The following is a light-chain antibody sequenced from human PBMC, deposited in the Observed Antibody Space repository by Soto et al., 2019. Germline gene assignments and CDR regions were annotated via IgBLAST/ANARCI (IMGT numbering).Light chain of an antibody. V-gene: IGKV3D-15*01. CDR1: QSVSSN. CDR3: QQYSSHST. CDR2: GAS. J-gene: IGKJ1*01. Sequence: DILMTQSPATLYVSPGERATLSCRASQSVSSNLAWYQQKPGQAPRLLIYGASNRATGIPDRFSGSGSGTDFTLTISSLQPDDFATYYCQQYSSHSTFGQGTKVDI.